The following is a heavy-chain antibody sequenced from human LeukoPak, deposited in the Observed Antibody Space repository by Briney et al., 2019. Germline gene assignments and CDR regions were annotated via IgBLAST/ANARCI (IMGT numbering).Heavy chain of an antibody. V-gene: IGHV3-33*01. CDR3: ARDSQIYSLDY. CDR2: IWYDGSNK. CDR1: GSTFSSYG. J-gene: IGHJ4*02. Sequence: GGSLRLSCAASGSTFSSYGMHWVRQAPGKGLEWVAVIWYDGSNKYYADSVKGRFTISRDNSKNTLYLQMNSLRAEDTAVYYCARDSQIYSLDYWGQGTLVTVSS. D-gene: IGHD4-11*01.